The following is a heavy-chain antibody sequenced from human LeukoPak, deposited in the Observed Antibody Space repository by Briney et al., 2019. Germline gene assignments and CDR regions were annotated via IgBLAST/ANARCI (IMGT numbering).Heavy chain of an antibody. CDR2: IGGSSIST. D-gene: IGHD5/OR15-5a*01. V-gene: IGHV3-23*01. CDR1: EFTFSSYA. J-gene: IGHJ4*02. Sequence: GGSLRLSGVASEFTFSSYAMSWVRQAPGKGLEWVSAIGGSSISTYYSDSVKGRFTISRDNSKNTLYLQMNSLRAEDTAVYYCARGSTIYYDYWGQGTLVTVSS. CDR3: ARGSTIYYDY.